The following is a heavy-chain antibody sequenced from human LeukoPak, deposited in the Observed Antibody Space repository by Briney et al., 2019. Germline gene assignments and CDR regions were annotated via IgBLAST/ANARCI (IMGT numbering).Heavy chain of an antibody. CDR1: GGSISSGSYY. J-gene: IGHJ4*02. CDR2: IYTSGST. CDR3: ARDSGLFRDY. Sequence: SETLSLTCTVSGGSISSGSYYWSWIRQPAGKGLEWIGRIYTSGSTNYNPSLKSRVTISVDTSKNQFSLKLSSVTAADTAVYYCARDSGLFRDYWGQGTLVTVSS. D-gene: IGHD3-22*01. V-gene: IGHV4-61*02.